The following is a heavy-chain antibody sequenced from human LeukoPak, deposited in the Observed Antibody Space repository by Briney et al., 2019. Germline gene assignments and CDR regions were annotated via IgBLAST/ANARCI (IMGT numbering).Heavy chain of an antibody. Sequence: SETLSLTCTVSGYSISSGYYWGWIRQPPGKGLEWIEYIYYSGSTNYNPSLKSRVTISVDTSKNQFSLKLSSVTAADTAVYYCARGTTLNWFDPWGQGTLVTVSS. CDR1: GYSISSGYY. V-gene: IGHV4-61*01. CDR3: ARGTTLNWFDP. J-gene: IGHJ5*02. D-gene: IGHD1-1*01. CDR2: IYYSGST.